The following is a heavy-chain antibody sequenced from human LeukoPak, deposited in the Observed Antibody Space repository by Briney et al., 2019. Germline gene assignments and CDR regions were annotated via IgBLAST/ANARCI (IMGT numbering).Heavy chain of an antibody. CDR1: GGSISSYY. J-gene: IGHJ6*03. Sequence: PSETLSLTCTVSGGSISSYYLSWIRQPPGKGLEWIGYIYYSGSTNHNPSLKSRVTISVDTSKNQFSLKLSSVTAADTAVYYCARAPGGRHYYYYYMDVWGKGTTVTVSS. CDR3: ARAPGGRHYYYYYMDV. V-gene: IGHV4-59*01. CDR2: IYYSGST.